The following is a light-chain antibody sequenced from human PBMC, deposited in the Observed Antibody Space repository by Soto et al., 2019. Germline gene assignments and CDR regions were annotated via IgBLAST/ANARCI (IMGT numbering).Light chain of an antibody. V-gene: IGKV1-5*03. CDR3: QQYIKRWT. Sequence: DIQMTQSPSTLSASVGDRVTITCRASQSISTWLAWYQQKPGKAPKLLIYKASSLESGVPSRFSGSGSGTEFTLTISSLQPDDSATYYCQQYIKRWTFGQGTKVDIK. J-gene: IGKJ1*01. CDR1: QSISTW. CDR2: KAS.